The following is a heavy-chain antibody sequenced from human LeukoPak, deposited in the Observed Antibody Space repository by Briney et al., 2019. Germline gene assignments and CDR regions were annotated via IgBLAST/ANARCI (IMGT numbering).Heavy chain of an antibody. J-gene: IGHJ6*03. CDR3: ARDSNTAYYYYYYMDV. V-gene: IGHV3-7*01. CDR2: IKQDGSEK. CDR1: GFTFSGYW. D-gene: IGHD4-11*01. Sequence: PGGSLRLSCAASGFTFSGYWMSWVRQAPGKGLEWVANIKQDGSEKYYVDSVKGRFTISRDNAKNSLYLQMNSLRAEDTAVYYCARDSNTAYYYYYYMDVWGKGTTVTVSS.